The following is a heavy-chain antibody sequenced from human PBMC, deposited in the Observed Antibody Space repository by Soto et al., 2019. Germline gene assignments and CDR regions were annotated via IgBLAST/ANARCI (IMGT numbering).Heavy chain of an antibody. J-gene: IGHJ4*02. Sequence: QVKLVQSGTEVKKPGASMKVSCKASGYSFATSGISWVRQAPGQGLEWMGWISAYNGNTNYDQKLQARILMTTDTSTSTAYLELRSLRSDDTAVYYCARAGQYYDSSGYADWGQGTLVTVSS. D-gene: IGHD3-22*01. CDR3: ARAGQYYDSSGYAD. CDR1: GYSFATSG. CDR2: ISAYNGNT. V-gene: IGHV1-18*01.